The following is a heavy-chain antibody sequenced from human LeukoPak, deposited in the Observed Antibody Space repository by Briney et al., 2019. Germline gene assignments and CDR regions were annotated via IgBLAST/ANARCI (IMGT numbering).Heavy chain of an antibody. V-gene: IGHV3-66*01. J-gene: IGHJ6*02. Sequence: GGSLRLSCAASGLTGSSNFMTWVRQAPGKGLEWVSAIYSGGSTFYAASVRGRFNISRDNSKKTMFLQMSSLRVEDAAVYYCASSGTASRGAMDVCGQGTTVTVSS. CDR1: GLTGSSNF. D-gene: IGHD1-1*01. CDR3: ASSGTASRGAMDV. CDR2: IYSGGST.